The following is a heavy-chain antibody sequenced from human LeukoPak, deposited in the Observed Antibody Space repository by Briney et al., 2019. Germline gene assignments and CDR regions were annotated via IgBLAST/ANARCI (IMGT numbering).Heavy chain of an antibody. J-gene: IGHJ4*02. V-gene: IGHV1-69*04. CDR1: GYTFTSYD. CDR3: ARVAVAGTAPFDY. D-gene: IGHD6-19*01. CDR2: IIPILGIA. Sequence: SVKVSCKASGYTFTSYDISWVRHAPGQGLEWMGRIIPILGIANYAQKFQGRVTITADKSTSTAYMELSSLRSEDTAVYYCARVAVAGTAPFDYWGQGTLVTVSS.